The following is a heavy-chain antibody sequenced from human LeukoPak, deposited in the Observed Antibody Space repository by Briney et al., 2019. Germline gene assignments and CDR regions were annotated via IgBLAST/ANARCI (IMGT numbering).Heavy chain of an antibody. J-gene: IGHJ4*02. CDR1: GGTFSSYA. Sequence: ASVKVSCKASGGTFSSYAISWVRQAPGQGLEWMGGIIPIFGTANYAQKFQGRVTITADESTSTAYMELSSLRSEDTAVYYCARDYGGNSGGDYWGQGTLVTVSS. D-gene: IGHD4-23*01. CDR3: ARDYGGNSGGDY. V-gene: IGHV1-69*13. CDR2: IIPIFGTA.